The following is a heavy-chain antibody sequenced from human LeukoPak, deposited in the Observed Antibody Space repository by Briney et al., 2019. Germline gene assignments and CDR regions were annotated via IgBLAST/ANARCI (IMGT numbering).Heavy chain of an antibody. CDR2: IDRPAKSYAT. CDR1: GFTLSDSA. J-gene: IGHJ5*02. D-gene: IGHD1-26*01. CDR3: TRDRGTYNWLDP. V-gene: IGHV3-73*01. Sequence: GGSLRLSCAASGFTLSDSAIHWVRQASGKGLEWVGLIDRPAKSYATAYGASVGGRFTISRDDSKNTAYLQMDSLKTEGTALYYCTRDRGTYNWLDPWGQGTLVTVSS.